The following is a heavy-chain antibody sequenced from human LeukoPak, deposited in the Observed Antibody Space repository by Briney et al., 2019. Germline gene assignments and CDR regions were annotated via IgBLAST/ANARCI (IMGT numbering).Heavy chain of an antibody. V-gene: IGHV4-59*01. CDR3: ARASGVGRFLEWLSATPYYYGMDV. J-gene: IGHJ6*02. D-gene: IGHD3-3*01. Sequence: SETLSLTCTVSGGYISSYYWSWIRQPPGKGLEWIGYIYYSGGTNYNPSLKSRVTISVDTSKNQFSLKLSSVTAADTAVYYCARASGVGRFLEWLSATPYYYGMDVWGQGTTVTVSS. CDR2: IYYSGGT. CDR1: GGYISSYY.